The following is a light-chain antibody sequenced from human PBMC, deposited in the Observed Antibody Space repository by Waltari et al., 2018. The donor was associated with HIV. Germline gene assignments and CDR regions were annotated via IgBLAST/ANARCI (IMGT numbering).Light chain of an antibody. V-gene: IGLV9-49*01. CDR2: VGTGGIVG. CDR1: SGYSNYK. Sequence: QPVLTQPPSASASLGASVTLTCTLSSGYSNYKVDWYQQRPGKGPRFVMRVGTGGIVGSKGDGSPDRFSVLGAGLNRYLTIKNIQEEDESDYHCGADHGSGSNFVSWVFGGGTKLTVL. J-gene: IGLJ3*02. CDR3: GADHGSGSNFVSWV.